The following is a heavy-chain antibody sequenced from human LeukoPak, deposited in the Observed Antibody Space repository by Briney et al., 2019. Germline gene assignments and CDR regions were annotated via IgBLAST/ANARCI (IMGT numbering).Heavy chain of an antibody. CDR3: ARDPHYDSSGYYFDY. CDR1: GFTFSSYG. CDR2: IWYDGSNK. V-gene: IGHV3-33*01. Sequence: GRSLRLSCAASGFTFSSYGMHWVRQAPGKGLEWVAVIWYDGSNKYYADSVKGRFTISRDNSKNTLYLQMNGLRAEDTAVYYCARDPHYDSSGYYFDYWGQGTLVTVSS. D-gene: IGHD3-22*01. J-gene: IGHJ4*02.